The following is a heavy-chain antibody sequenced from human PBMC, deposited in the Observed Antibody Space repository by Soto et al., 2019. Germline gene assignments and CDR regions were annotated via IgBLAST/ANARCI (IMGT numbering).Heavy chain of an antibody. V-gene: IGHV3-11*06. D-gene: IGHD2-2*01. CDR2: ISSSSSYI. Sequence: AGGSLRLSCVASGFTFRDYYMSWIRQAPGKGLEWVSSISSSSSYIYYADSVKGRFTISRDNAKNSLYLQMNSLRAEDTAVYYCARDIVVVPAAMSGRYYYYGVDVWGQGTTVTVS. J-gene: IGHJ6*02. CDR1: GFTFRDYY. CDR3: ARDIVVVPAAMSGRYYYYGVDV.